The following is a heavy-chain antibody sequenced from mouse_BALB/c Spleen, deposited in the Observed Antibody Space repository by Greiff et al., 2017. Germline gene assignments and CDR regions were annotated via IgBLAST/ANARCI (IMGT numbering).Heavy chain of an antibody. Sequence: EVQGVESGGGLVKPGGSLKLSCAASGFTFSDYYMYWVRQTPEKRLEWVATISDGGSYTYYPDSVKGRFTISRDNAKNNLYLQMSSLKSEDTAMYYCARAGANAMDYWGQGTSVTVSS. CDR3: ARAGANAMDY. CDR2: ISDGGSYT. J-gene: IGHJ4*01. CDR1: GFTFSDYY. D-gene: IGHD3-1*01. V-gene: IGHV5-4*02.